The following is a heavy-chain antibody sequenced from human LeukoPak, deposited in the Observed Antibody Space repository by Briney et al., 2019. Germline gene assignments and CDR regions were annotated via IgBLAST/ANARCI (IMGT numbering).Heavy chain of an antibody. V-gene: IGHV3-66*01. J-gene: IGHJ4*02. CDR1: GLTVSSTS. Sequence: GGSLRLSCAASGLTVSSTSMSWVRQAPGKGLEWVSVFYSGGATYYADSVRGRFTISRDNSKNSLYLQMHSLRAEDTAVYYCAACGDGYNYFDYWGQGILVTVSS. D-gene: IGHD5-24*01. CDR3: AACGDGYNYFDY. CDR2: FYSGGAT.